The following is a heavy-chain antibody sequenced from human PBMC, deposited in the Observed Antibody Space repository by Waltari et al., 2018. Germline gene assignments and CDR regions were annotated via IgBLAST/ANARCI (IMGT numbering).Heavy chain of an antibody. CDR3: ARGWELFPVDY. J-gene: IGHJ4*02. CDR2: IYYSGST. CDR1: GGSISSSSYY. Sequence: QLQLQESGPGLVKPSETLSLTCTVSGGSISSSSYYWGWIRQPPGKGLEWIGSIYYSGSTYHNPSLKSRVTLSVATSKTPFSLTLSSVTAADPAVYYCARGWELFPVDYWGQGTLVTVSS. D-gene: IGHD1-26*01. V-gene: IGHV4-39*07.